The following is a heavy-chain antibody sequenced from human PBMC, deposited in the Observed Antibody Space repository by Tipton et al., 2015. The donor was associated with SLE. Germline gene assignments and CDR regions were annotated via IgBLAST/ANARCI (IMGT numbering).Heavy chain of an antibody. CDR2: ISWDGDKT. CDR3: AKDRGTALVQVAVFDV. CDR1: GFNFDEYN. V-gene: IGHV3-43*01. J-gene: IGHJ3*01. Sequence: SLRLSCAASGFNFDEYNMNWVRQVPGKGLEWVSLISWDGDKTYYAESVKGRFVISRDNSKNSLFLQMNSLTNEDSALYYCAKDRGTALVQVAVFDVWGQGTMVTVSS. D-gene: IGHD5-18*01.